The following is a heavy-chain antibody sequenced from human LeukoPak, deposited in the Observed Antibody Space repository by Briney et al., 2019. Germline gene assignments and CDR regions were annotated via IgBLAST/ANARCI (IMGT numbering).Heavy chain of an antibody. V-gene: IGHV3-11*05. J-gene: IGHJ3*02. CDR1: GFTFSDYS. CDR3: ARAGTGEGALDI. CDR2: IFSSSIYT. D-gene: IGHD7-27*01. Sequence: RGSLRLSCAASGFTFSDYSMNWLGQAPGKGLEWVSYIFSSSIYTNYADFVRSRFTISRDNADNSLFLQMSSLKAEDTAVYYCARAGTGEGALDIWGQGTMVTVSS.